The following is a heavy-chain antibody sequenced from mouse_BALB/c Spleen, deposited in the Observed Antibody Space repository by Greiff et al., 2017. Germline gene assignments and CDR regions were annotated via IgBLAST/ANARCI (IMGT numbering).Heavy chain of an antibody. D-gene: IGHD2-14*01. Sequence: EVQLQQSGPGLVKPSQSLSLTCTVTGYSITSDYAWNWIRQFPGNKLEWMGYISYSGSTSYNPSLKSRISITRDTSKNQFFLQLNSVTTEDTATYCCAREGDYRYDGGGYAMDYWGQGTSVTVSS. J-gene: IGHJ4*01. CDR2: ISYSGST. CDR1: GYSITSDYA. CDR3: AREGDYRYDGGGYAMDY. V-gene: IGHV3-2*02.